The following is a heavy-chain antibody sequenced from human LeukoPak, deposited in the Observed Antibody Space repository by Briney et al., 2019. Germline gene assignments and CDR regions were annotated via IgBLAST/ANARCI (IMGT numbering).Heavy chain of an antibody. D-gene: IGHD2-15*01. J-gene: IGHJ6*03. CDR2: LYCGSS. V-gene: IGHV4-59*11. Sequence: SETLSLTCTVSGDSISRHYWNWIRHSPGRGLEWIGYLYCGSSNYNPSLKSRVTMSLDTSQNRLYLNMSAVPAADTAVYFCAKVYSYHYYYMEIWGKGTTVTVSS. CDR1: GDSISRHY. CDR3: AKVYSYHYYYMEI.